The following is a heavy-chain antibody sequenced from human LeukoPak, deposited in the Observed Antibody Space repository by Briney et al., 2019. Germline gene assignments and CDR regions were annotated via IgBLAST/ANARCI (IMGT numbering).Heavy chain of an antibody. CDR2: INHSGST. Sequence: SETLSLTCNVSGYRISSGYYWSWIRQPPGKGLEWIGEINHSGSTNYNPSLKSRVTISVDTSKNQFSLKLSSVTAADTAVYYCARGHKGHCSGGSCLSFDPWGQGTLVTVSS. CDR1: GYRISSGYY. D-gene: IGHD2-15*01. CDR3: ARGHKGHCSGGSCLSFDP. V-gene: IGHV4-38-2*02. J-gene: IGHJ5*02.